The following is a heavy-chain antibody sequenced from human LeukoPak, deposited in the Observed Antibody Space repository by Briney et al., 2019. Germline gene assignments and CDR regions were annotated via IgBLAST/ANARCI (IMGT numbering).Heavy chain of an antibody. J-gene: IGHJ4*02. D-gene: IGHD6-13*01. CDR3: ARVFSRAPGVGTAGDYFDH. CDR1: GGSVSSSIYY. CDR2: IYYSGST. V-gene: IGHV4-39*01. Sequence: SETLSLTCTVSGGSVSSSIYYWGWIRQPPGKGLEWIGSIYYSGSTSYNPSLKSRVTISVDTSKNQFSLKLTSVTAADTAVYYCARVFSRAPGVGTAGDYFDHWGQGTLVIVSS.